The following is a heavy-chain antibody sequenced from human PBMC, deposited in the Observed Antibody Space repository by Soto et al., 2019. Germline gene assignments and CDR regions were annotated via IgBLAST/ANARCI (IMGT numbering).Heavy chain of an antibody. Sequence: VTLSLTSPVYGESFSGYYLSWIRQPPGKWLEWVGEINHSGSTNYNPSLKSRVTISVDASKNQFSLKLNSVTAADTAVFYCARRRSYYDNSGYYSYSFDYWGQGALVTVS. CDR1: GESFSGYY. V-gene: IGHV4-34*01. J-gene: IGHJ4*02. CDR2: INHSGST. CDR3: ARRRSYYDNSGYYSYSFDY. D-gene: IGHD3-22*01.